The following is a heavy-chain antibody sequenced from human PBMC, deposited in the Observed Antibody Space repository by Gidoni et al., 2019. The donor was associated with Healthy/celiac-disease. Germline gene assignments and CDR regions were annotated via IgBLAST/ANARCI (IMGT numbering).Heavy chain of an antibody. CDR1: GGSFSGYY. J-gene: IGHJ3*02. D-gene: IGHD4-17*01. Sequence: QVQLQQWGAGLLKPSETLALTCAVYGGSFSGYYWSWIRQPPGKGLEWIGEINHSGSTNYNPSLKSRVTISVDTYKNQFSLKLRSVTAADTAVYYCARIGSGLYYGDPGDTPQTDAFDIWGQGTMVTVSS. CDR3: ARIGSGLYYGDPGDTPQTDAFDI. CDR2: INHSGST. V-gene: IGHV4-34*01.